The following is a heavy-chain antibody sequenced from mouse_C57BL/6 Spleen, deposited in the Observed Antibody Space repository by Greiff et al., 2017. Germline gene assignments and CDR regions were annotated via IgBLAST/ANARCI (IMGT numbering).Heavy chain of an antibody. CDR3: ARELTESWFAD. J-gene: IGHJ3*01. D-gene: IGHD4-1*01. CDR1: GYTFTSYW. CDR2: IDPKSGGT. Sequence: QVQLQQPGAELVKPGASVKLSCKASGYTFTSYWMHWVKQRPGRGLAWIGRIDPKSGGTKYNEKFKSKATLTVDKPSSTAYMQLSSLTSEDSAVYYCARELTESWFADWGQGTLVTVSA. V-gene: IGHV1-72*01.